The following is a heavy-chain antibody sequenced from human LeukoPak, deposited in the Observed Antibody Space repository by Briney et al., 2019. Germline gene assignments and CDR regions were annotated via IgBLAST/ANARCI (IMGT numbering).Heavy chain of an antibody. V-gene: IGHV5-51*01. CDR2: IYPGDSDT. D-gene: IGHD1-7*01. CDR1: GYSFTNYW. CDR3: ARREATTESFDF. Sequence: GESLKISCKGSGYSFTNYWMAWVRQMPGKGLEGMGGIYPGDSDTRHNPSFQGQVNISADRFFGPAYLQWSSLKASESALYYCARREATTESFDFWGQGTLVTVSS. J-gene: IGHJ4*02.